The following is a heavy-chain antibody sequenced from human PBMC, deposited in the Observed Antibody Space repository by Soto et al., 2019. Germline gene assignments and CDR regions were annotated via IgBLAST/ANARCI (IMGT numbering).Heavy chain of an antibody. V-gene: IGHV3-23*01. J-gene: IGHJ4*02. CDR3: ANLRELEPLTHY. CDR2: ISGSGGST. Sequence: GGSLRLSCAASGFTFSSYAMSWVRQAPGKGLEWVSAISGSGGSTYYADSVKGRFTISRDNSKNTLYLQMNSLRAEDTAVYYCANLRELEPLTHYWGQGTMVTVSS. CDR1: GFTFSSYA. D-gene: IGHD1-26*01.